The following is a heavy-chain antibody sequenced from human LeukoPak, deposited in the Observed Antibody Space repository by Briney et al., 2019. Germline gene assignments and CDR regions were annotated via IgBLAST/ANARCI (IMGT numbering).Heavy chain of an antibody. CDR3: ARGFSDYGDYRRKFPPDY. CDR1: GGSISSYY. V-gene: IGHV4-59*01. J-gene: IGHJ4*02. Sequence: SETLSLTCTVSGGSISSYYWSWIQQPPGKGLEWFGYIYYSGSTNYNPSLKSRVTISVDTSKNQFSLKLSSVTAADTAVYYCARGFSDYGDYRRKFPPDYWGQGTLVTVSS. D-gene: IGHD4-17*01. CDR2: IYYSGST.